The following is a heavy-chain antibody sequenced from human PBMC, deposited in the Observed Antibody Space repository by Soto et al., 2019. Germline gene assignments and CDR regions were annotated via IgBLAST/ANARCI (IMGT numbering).Heavy chain of an antibody. CDR2: ISGSGGST. V-gene: IGHV3-23*01. Sequence: GGSLRLSCAASGFTFSSYAMSWVRQAPGKGLEWVSAISGSGGSTYYADSVKGRFTISRDNSKNTLYLQMNSLRAEDTAVYYCAKVRGRTIEGAGTDYWGQGTLVTVSS. CDR3: AKVRGRTIEGAGTDY. D-gene: IGHD1-1*01. CDR1: GFTFSSYA. J-gene: IGHJ4*02.